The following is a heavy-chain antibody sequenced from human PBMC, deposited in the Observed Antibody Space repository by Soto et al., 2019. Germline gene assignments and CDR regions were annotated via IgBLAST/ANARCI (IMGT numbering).Heavy chain of an antibody. CDR2: ISSSSSYI. CDR1: GFTFSSYS. J-gene: IGHJ4*02. Sequence: GGPLRLPCAAAGFTFSSYSMNWVRQAPGKGLERVSSISSSSSYIYYADSVKGRFTISRDNAKNSLYLQMNSLRAEDTAVYYCARAGYSSGGRCNYWGQGTLVTVSS. CDR3: ARAGYSSGGRCNY. D-gene: IGHD6-19*01. V-gene: IGHV3-21*01.